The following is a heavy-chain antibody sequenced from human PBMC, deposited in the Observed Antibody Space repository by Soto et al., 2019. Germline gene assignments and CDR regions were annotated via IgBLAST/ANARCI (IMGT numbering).Heavy chain of an antibody. J-gene: IGHJ3*02. Sequence: QVQLQESGPGVVKPSETLSLTCSVSGGSISSYYWSWIRQPPGKGLEWIGYIYYSGSTNYNPSLKSRVTISVDTSKNQFSLKLSSVTAADTAVYYCARAGKYDFCSGKWDIWGQGTMVTVSS. CDR3: ARAGKYDFCSGKWDI. V-gene: IGHV4-59*01. D-gene: IGHD3-3*01. CDR1: GGSISSYY. CDR2: IYYSGST.